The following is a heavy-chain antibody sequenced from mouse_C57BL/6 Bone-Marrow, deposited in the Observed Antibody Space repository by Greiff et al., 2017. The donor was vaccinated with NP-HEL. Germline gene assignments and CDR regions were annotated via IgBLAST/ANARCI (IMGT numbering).Heavy chain of an antibody. V-gene: IGHV3-8*01. Sequence: VQVLPSFPCLSHPSPSLSLSFSFSFYSFPLSFFSLTQKYPEKKIEYMGYKSYSGSTYYNPSLKSRISITRDTSKNQYYLQLNSVTTEDTATYYCATSLYDYGAMDYWGQGTSVTVSS. CDR3: ATSLYDYGAMDY. J-gene: IGHJ4*01. CDR2: KSYSGST. CDR1: FYSFPLSF. D-gene: IGHD2-4*01.